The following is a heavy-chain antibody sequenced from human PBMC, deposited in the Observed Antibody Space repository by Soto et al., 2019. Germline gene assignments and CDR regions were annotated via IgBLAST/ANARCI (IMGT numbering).Heavy chain of an antibody. V-gene: IGHV1-2*02. J-gene: IGHJ5*02. D-gene: IGHD2-2*01. CDR2: INPNSGGT. CDR1: GYTFTGYY. Sequence: ASVKVSCKASGYTFTGYYMHWVRQAPGQGLEWMGWINPNSGGTNYAQKFQGRVTMTRDTSISTAYMELSRLRSDDTAVHYCARDRSIGYCSSTSCLHWFDPWGQGXLVTVSS. CDR3: ARDRSIGYCSSTSCLHWFDP.